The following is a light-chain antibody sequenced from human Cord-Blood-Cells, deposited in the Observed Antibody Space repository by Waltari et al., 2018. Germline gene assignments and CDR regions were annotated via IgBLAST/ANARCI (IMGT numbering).Light chain of an antibody. CDR3: SAWDSSLSAWV. J-gene: IGLJ3*02. CDR2: SNN. Sequence: QAGLTQPPSVSKGLRQTATLTCTGNSNNVGNQGAAWLQQHQGHPPKLLSYSNNNQPSGISERLSASRSGNTASLTITGLQPEDEADDYCSAWDSSLSAWVFGGGTKLTVL. V-gene: IGLV10-54*01. CDR1: SNNVGNQG.